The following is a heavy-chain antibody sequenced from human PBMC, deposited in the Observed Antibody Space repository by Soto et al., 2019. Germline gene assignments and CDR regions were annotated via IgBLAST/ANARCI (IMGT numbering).Heavy chain of an antibody. Sequence: SETLSLTCAVYGGSFSGYYWSWIRQPPGKGLEWIGEINHSGSTNYKPSLKSRVTISVDTSKNQFSLKLSSVTAADTAVYYCARGAVSLVRGPFDPWGQGTLVT. CDR1: GGSFSGYY. J-gene: IGHJ5*02. CDR2: INHSGST. V-gene: IGHV4-34*01. CDR3: ARGAVSLVRGPFDP. D-gene: IGHD3-10*01.